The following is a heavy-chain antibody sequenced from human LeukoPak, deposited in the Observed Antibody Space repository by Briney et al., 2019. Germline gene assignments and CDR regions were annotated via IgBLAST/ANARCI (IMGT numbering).Heavy chain of an antibody. J-gene: IGHJ3*02. D-gene: IGHD2-15*01. V-gene: IGHV1-69*13. CDR2: IIPIFGTA. CDR3: ARDEYCSGGSCYPDAFDI. Sequence: GASVKVSCKASGGTFSSYAISWVRQAPGQGLEWMGGIIPIFGTANYAQKFQGRVTITADESTSTAYMELSSLRSKDTAVYYCARDEYCSGGSCYPDAFDIWGQGTMVTVSS. CDR1: GGTFSSYA.